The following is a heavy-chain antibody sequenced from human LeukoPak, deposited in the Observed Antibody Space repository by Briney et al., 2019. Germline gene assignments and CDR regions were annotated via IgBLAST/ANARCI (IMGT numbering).Heavy chain of an antibody. D-gene: IGHD1-1*01. J-gene: IGHJ4*02. CDR2: INPNSGGT. CDR1: GYRFIDYF. V-gene: IGHV1-2*02. Sequence: GASVKVSCKASGYRFIDYFIHWVRQAPGQGLEWMGWINPNSGGTNYAQKFQGRVTMTRDTSISTAYMELSRLRSDDTAVYYCAREAGTTQDFDYWGQGTLVTVSS. CDR3: AREAGTTQDFDY.